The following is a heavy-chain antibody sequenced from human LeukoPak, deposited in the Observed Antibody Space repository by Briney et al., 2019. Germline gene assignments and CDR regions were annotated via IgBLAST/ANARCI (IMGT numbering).Heavy chain of an antibody. V-gene: IGHV3-7*01. Sequence: GGSLRLSCAASGFTFSSYAMSWLRQAPGKGLEWVANIQSDGNEKNYIDSVQGRFTISRDNAKTSLYLQMNSLRAEDTAVYYCARDSAVATYYGVDVWGQGTTVTVSS. CDR3: ARDSAVATYYGVDV. J-gene: IGHJ6*02. CDR1: GFTFSSYA. CDR2: IQSDGNEK. D-gene: IGHD6-19*01.